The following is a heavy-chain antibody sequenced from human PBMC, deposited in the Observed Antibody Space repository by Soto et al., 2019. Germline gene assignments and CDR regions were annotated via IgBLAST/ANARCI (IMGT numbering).Heavy chain of an antibody. J-gene: IGHJ3*01. Sequence: QVQLVESGGGVVQPGRSLRLSCAASGFTFSCYAMHWVRQAPGKGLEWVAVISYDGSNKYYADSVKGRFTISRDNSKNTLYLQMNSLRAEDTAVYYCASRLRDWGQGTMVTVSS. CDR1: GFTFSCYA. CDR3: ASRLRD. V-gene: IGHV3-30-3*01. D-gene: IGHD3-10*01. CDR2: ISYDGSNK.